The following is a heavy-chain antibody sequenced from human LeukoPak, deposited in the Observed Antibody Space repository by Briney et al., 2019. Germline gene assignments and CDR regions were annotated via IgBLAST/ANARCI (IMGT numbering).Heavy chain of an antibody. CDR1: GGSISSGGSY. CDR2: IYYSGST. Sequence: SQTLSLTCNASGGSISSGGSYWSWIRQHPGKGLEWIGYIYYSGSTYYNPSLKSRVTISVDTSKNQFSLKLSSVTAADTAVYYCARAGSSWYFFDSWGQGTLVTVSS. V-gene: IGHV4-31*03. CDR3: ARAGSSWYFFDS. D-gene: IGHD6-13*01. J-gene: IGHJ4*02.